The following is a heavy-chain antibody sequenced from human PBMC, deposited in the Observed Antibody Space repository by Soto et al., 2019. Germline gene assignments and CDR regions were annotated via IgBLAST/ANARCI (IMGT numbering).Heavy chain of an antibody. Sequence: QVQLVQSGAEVKKPGSSVKVSCKAPGGTFSSYAISWVRQAPGQRLEWMGGIIPIFGKAKYAQKFEGRVTITADDSTSTGYMELSSLRSEDTAVYYCARYQGGSSSLDIYYYYYYGMDVWGQGTTVTVSS. V-gene: IGHV1-69*01. D-gene: IGHD2-15*01. CDR2: IIPIFGKA. CDR3: ARYQGGSSSLDIYYYYYYGMDV. CDR1: GGTFSSYA. J-gene: IGHJ6*02.